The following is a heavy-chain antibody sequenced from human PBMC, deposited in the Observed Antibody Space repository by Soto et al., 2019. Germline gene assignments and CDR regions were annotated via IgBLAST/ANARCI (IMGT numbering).Heavy chain of an antibody. CDR2: ISSSGSTI. D-gene: IGHD3-3*01. CDR3: ARDGYDFWSGYSAYYYYGMDV. Sequence: GGSLRLSCASSGFTFSDYYMSLIRQAPGKGLEWVSYISSSGSTIYYADSVKGRFTISRDNAKNSLYLQMNSLRAEDTAVYYCARDGYDFWSGYSAYYYYGMDVWGQGTTVTVSS. J-gene: IGHJ6*02. CDR1: GFTFSDYY. V-gene: IGHV3-11*01.